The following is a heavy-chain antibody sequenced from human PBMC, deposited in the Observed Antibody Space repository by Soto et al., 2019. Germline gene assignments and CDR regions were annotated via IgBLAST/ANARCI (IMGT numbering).Heavy chain of an antibody. D-gene: IGHD5-18*01. CDR2: ISSSSSYI. CDR1: GFTFSSYS. V-gene: IGHV3-21*01. Sequence: LRLSCAASGFTFSSYSMNWVRQAPGKGLEWVSSISSSSSYIYYADSVKGRFTISRDNAKNSLYLQMNSLRAEDTAVYYCARDPRYSYGLYYYGMDVWGQGTTVTVSS. CDR3: ARDPRYSYGLYYYGMDV. J-gene: IGHJ6*02.